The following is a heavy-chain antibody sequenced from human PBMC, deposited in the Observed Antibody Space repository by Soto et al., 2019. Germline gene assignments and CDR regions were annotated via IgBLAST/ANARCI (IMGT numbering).Heavy chain of an antibody. V-gene: IGHV3-23*01. CDR1: GFTFSSYA. CDR3: AKVWKYDFWNY. J-gene: IGHJ4*02. CDR2: ISGSGGST. D-gene: IGHD3-3*01. Sequence: EVQLLESGGGLVQPGGSLRLSCAASGFTFSSYAMSWVRQAPGKGLEWVSAISGSGGSTYYADSVKGRFTISRDNSKNTLYLQMNSLKAGDTAVYYCAKVWKYDFWNYWGQGTLVTVSS.